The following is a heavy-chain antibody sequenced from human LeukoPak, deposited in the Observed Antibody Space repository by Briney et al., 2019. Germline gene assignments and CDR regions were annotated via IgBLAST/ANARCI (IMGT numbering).Heavy chain of an antibody. Sequence: GGSLRLSCAASGFTFSSYEMNWVRQAPGKGLEWVSCISSSGSTIYYADSVKGRFTISRDNAKNSLYLQMNSLRAEDTAVYYCARTPGGKGYCGGDCFTFDYWGQGTLVTVSS. D-gene: IGHD2-21*02. CDR1: GFTFSSYE. CDR2: ISSSGSTI. J-gene: IGHJ4*02. CDR3: ARTPGGKGYCGGDCFTFDY. V-gene: IGHV3-48*03.